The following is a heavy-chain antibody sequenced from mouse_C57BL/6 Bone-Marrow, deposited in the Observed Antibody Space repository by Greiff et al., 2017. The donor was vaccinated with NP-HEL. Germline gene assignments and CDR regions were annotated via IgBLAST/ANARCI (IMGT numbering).Heavy chain of an antibody. Sequence: EVQLVESGPELVKPGASVKISCKASGYSFTDYNMNWVKQSNGKSLEWIGVINPNYGTNSYNQKFKGKATLTVDQSASTAYMQLNSLTSEDSAVYYCAADNDYYWYFDVWGTGTTVTVSS. D-gene: IGHD2-4*01. V-gene: IGHV1-39*01. CDR3: AADNDYYWYFDV. CDR2: INPNYGTN. J-gene: IGHJ1*03. CDR1: GYSFTDYN.